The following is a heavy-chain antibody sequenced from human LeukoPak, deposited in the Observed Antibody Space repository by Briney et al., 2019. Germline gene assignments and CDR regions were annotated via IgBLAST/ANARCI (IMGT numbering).Heavy chain of an antibody. CDR2: ISSSSNYI. Sequence: GGSLRLSCAASGFTFSSYGMHWVRQAPGKGLEWVSSISSSSNYIYYTDSVKGRFTISRDNAKNSLYLQMNSLRAEDTAVYYCARAGQGYSSGSWGQGTLVTVSS. J-gene: IGHJ4*02. CDR3: ARAGQGYSSGS. CDR1: GFTFSSYG. D-gene: IGHD2-15*01. V-gene: IGHV3-21*01.